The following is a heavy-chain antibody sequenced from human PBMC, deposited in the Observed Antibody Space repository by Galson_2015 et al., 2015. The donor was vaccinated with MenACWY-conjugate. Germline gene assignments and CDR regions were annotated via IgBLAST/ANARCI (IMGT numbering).Heavy chain of an antibody. Sequence: QSGAEVKKPGESLKISCKGSGYSFTNYWIGWVRQMPGKGLEWMGLFNPAISETRYSPSFQGQVTISADESISTAYLQWTSLKASDTAMYYCARHPPGGRGLDVWGRGTTVTVSS. V-gene: IGHV5-51*01. D-gene: IGHD1-26*01. J-gene: IGHJ6*02. CDR3: ARHPPGGRGLDV. CDR2: FNPAISET. CDR1: GYSFTNYW.